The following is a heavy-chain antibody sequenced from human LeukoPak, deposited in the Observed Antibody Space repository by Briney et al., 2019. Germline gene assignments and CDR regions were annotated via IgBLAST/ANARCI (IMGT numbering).Heavy chain of an antibody. CDR2: ISYDGSNK. Sequence: PGGSLRLSCAASGFTFSSYAMHWVRQAPGKGLEWVAVISYDGSNKYYADSVKGRFTISRDNSKSTLYLQMNSLRAEDTAVYYCARDGIVVVITFSAFDIWGQGTMVTVSS. J-gene: IGHJ3*02. CDR3: ARDGIVVVITFSAFDI. D-gene: IGHD3-22*01. CDR1: GFTFSSYA. V-gene: IGHV3-30-3*01.